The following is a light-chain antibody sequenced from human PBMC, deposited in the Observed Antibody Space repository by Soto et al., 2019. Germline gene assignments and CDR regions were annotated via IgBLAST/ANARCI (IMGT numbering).Light chain of an antibody. CDR3: QQYNKWPQT. CDR1: QSVSID. V-gene: IGKV3-15*01. CDR2: GAS. Sequence: EIVMTQSPATVPLSPGERVTLSCRASQSVSIDLAWYKQKPGQAPRLLIYGASTRATDIPATFTGSGSGTEFTLTISSLQSEDIAVYYCQQYNKWPQTFGQGTKVDIK. J-gene: IGKJ1*01.